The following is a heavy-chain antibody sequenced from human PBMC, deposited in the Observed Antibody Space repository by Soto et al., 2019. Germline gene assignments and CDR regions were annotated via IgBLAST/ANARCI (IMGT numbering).Heavy chain of an antibody. V-gene: IGHV1-18*04. Sequence: ASVKVSCKASGYTFTSYGISWVRQAPGQGLEWMGWISAYNGNTNYAQKLQGRVTMTTDTSTSTAYMELRSLRSDDTAVYYCAIRYSSSWYPDNNWFVPWGQGTLVTVSS. D-gene: IGHD6-13*01. CDR1: GYTFTSYG. CDR2: ISAYNGNT. CDR3: AIRYSSSWYPDNNWFVP. J-gene: IGHJ5*02.